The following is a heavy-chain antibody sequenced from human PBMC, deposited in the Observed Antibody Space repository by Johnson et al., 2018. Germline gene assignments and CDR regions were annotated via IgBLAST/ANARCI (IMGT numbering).Heavy chain of an antibody. Sequence: VQLVESGGGLIQPGGSLRLSCAASGLTVNSNYMSWVRQAPGTGLEWVSVMYSGGSTYYEDSVKGRFSIPRDNSQNTLYLQLNSLRAEDTAVYYCARDRVHDYYYFYMDVWGKGTTVTVSS. CDR2: MYSGGST. CDR3: ARDRVHDYYYFYMDV. D-gene: IGHD1-1*01. V-gene: IGHV3-53*01. CDR1: GLTVNSNY. J-gene: IGHJ6*03.